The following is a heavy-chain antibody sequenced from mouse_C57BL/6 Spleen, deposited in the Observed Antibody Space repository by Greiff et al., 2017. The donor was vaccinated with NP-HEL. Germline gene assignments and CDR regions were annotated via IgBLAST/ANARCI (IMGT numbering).Heavy chain of an antibody. CDR3: ARDVGYYYGSSYGYFDV. V-gene: IGHV5-16*01. CDR1: GFTFSDYY. D-gene: IGHD1-1*01. J-gene: IGHJ1*03. CDR2: INYDGSST. Sequence: EVKLMESEGGLVQPGSSMKLSCTASGFTFSDYYMAWVRQVPEKGLEWVANINYDGSSTYYLDSLKSRFIISRDNAKNILYLQMSSLKSEDTATYYCARDVGYYYGSSYGYFDVWGTGTTVTVSS.